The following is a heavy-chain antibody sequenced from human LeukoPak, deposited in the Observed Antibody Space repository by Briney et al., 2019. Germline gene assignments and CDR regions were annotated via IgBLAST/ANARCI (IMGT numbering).Heavy chain of an antibody. Sequence: GGSLRLSCAASGFTVSSNYMSWVRQAPGKGLEWVSVIYSGGSTYYADSVKGRFTISRDNSKNTLYLQMNSLRAEDTAVYYCARQIAVAGTFWFDPWGQGTLVTVSS. V-gene: IGHV3-53*01. CDR2: IYSGGST. J-gene: IGHJ5*02. CDR3: ARQIAVAGTFWFDP. CDR1: GFTVSSNY. D-gene: IGHD6-19*01.